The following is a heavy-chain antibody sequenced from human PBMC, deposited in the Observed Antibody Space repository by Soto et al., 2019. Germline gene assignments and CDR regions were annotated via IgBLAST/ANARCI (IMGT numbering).Heavy chain of an antibody. V-gene: IGHV3-21*01. D-gene: IGHD2-15*01. CDR1: GFALSTYS. J-gene: IGHJ3*01. CDR3: AREEGYCGGGSCFRSAFDL. CDR2: TFNYDGSL. Sequence: EVQLVESGGRLVKPGGSLRLSCAVSGFALSTYSIAWVRQAPGKGLEWVSFTFNYDGSLYYADSVKGRFAISRGGAKNSVYLQMNSLRAEDTAVYYCAREEGYCGGGSCFRSAFDLWGQGTVVTVSS.